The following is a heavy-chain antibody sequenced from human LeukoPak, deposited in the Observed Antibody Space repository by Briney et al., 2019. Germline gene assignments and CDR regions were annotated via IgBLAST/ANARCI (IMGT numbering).Heavy chain of an antibody. CDR2: IYCSGST. V-gene: IGHV4-61*01. CDR1: DGSINSGSFY. J-gene: IGHJ4*02. D-gene: IGHD6-19*01. Sequence: SETLSLTCSVSDGSINSGSFYWAWIRRPPGKGLEWIGYIYCSGSTNYNPSLKSRVTISVDTSKNQFSLKLSSVTAADTAVYYCARDPGEIAVAGTGYFDYWGQGTLVTVSS. CDR3: ARDPGEIAVAGTGYFDY.